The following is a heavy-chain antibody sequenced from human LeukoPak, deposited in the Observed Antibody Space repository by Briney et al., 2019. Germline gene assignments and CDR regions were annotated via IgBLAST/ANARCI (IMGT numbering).Heavy chain of an antibody. J-gene: IGHJ6*03. CDR2: ISYDGSNK. CDR1: GFTFSSYA. V-gene: IGHV3-30*04. CDR3: AREDYYYGSGSSLPYYYYYYMDV. Sequence: GGSLRLSCAASGFTFSSYAMHWVRQAPGKGLEWVAVISYDGSNKYYADSVKGRFTISRDNAKNTLYLQMNSLRAEDTAVYYCAREDYYYGSGSSLPYYYYYYMDVWGKGTTVTVSS. D-gene: IGHD3-10*01.